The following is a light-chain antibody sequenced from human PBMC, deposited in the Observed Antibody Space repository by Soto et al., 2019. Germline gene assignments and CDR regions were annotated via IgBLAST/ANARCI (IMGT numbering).Light chain of an antibody. J-gene: IGKJ1*01. Sequence: EIVMTHSPATLSVSPCERATLSFRASQSVRSNLAWYQQRRGQAPRLLIYDASNRATGIPDRFSGSGSGTDFTLTISRLEHEDFAVYYCQQYGSSPWTFGQGTKVDIK. CDR1: QSVRSN. CDR3: QQYGSSPWT. V-gene: IGKV3-20*01. CDR2: DAS.